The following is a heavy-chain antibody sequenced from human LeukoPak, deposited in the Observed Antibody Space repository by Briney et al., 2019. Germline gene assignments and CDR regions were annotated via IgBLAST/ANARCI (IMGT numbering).Heavy chain of an antibody. J-gene: IGHJ6*03. CDR2: IIPMFGSA. V-gene: IGHV1-69*13. CDR1: GGTFSSYA. Sequence: ASVKVSCKASGGTFSSYAISWVRQAPGQGLEWMGGIIPMFGSANYTQKFQDRVTITADESTSTAYMELSSLRSEDTAVYFCAREVHGYNRKDMLSETNSYYYMDVWGKGTSVTVSS. D-gene: IGHD1-20*01. CDR3: AREVHGYNRKDMLSETNSYYYMDV.